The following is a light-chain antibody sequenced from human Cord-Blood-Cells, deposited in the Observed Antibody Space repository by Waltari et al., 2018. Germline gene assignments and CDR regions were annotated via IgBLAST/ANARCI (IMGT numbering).Light chain of an antibody. CDR1: SLRSYY. CDR3: NSRDSSGNHYV. J-gene: IGLJ1*01. CDR2: GKN. V-gene: IGLV3-19*01. Sequence: SSELTQDPAVSVALGQTVRSPCQGDSLRSYYASWYQQKPGQAPVLVIYGKNNRPSWIPDRFSGSSSGNTASLTITGAQAEDEADYYCNSRDSSGNHYVFGTGTKVTVL.